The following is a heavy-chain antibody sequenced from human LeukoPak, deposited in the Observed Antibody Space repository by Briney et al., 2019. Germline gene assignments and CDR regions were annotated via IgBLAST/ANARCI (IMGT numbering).Heavy chain of an antibody. V-gene: IGHV4-59*01. J-gene: IGHJ4*02. Sequence: PSETLSLTCTVSGGSIGLYYWAWIRQPPGKGLEWIGYIFHTGSTNYNPSLKSRVTISVDTSKNQFSLKLSSVTAADTAVYYCASTWRDGYSSSWSEYYFDYWGQGTLVTVSS. CDR3: ASTWRDGYSSSWSEYYFDY. CDR1: GGSIGLYY. CDR2: IFHTGST. D-gene: IGHD6-13*01.